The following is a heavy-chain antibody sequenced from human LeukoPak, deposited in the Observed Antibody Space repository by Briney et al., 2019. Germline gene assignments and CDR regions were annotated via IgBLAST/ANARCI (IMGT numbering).Heavy chain of an antibody. Sequence: GGSLRLSCAASGFTFISYAMHWVRQAPGKGLEWVAVISYDGSNKYYADSVKGRFTISRDNSKNTLYLQMNSLRAEDTAVYYCAGDSDSYMFRYYFDYWGQGTLVTVSS. D-gene: IGHD5-18*01. V-gene: IGHV3-30-3*01. CDR3: AGDSDSYMFRYYFDY. CDR2: ISYDGSNK. CDR1: GFTFISYA. J-gene: IGHJ4*02.